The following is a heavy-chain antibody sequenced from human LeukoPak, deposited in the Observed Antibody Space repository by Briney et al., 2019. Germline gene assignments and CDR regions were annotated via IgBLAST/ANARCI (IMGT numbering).Heavy chain of an antibody. Sequence: ASVKVSCKASGYTFTSYDINWVRQATGQGLEWMGWMNPNSGNTGYAQKFQGRVTITRNTSISTAYMELSSLRSEDTAVYYCATRNPHYGDYYIDYWGPGTLVTVSS. CDR2: MNPNSGNT. CDR3: ATRNPHYGDYYIDY. CDR1: GYTFTSYD. V-gene: IGHV1-8*03. D-gene: IGHD4-17*01. J-gene: IGHJ4*02.